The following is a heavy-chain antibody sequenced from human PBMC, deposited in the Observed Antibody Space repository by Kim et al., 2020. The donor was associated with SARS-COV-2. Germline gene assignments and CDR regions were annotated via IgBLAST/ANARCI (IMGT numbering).Heavy chain of an antibody. CDR3: AKDMGYSSSWYYFDY. D-gene: IGHD6-13*01. V-gene: IGHV3-9*01. CDR2: ISWNSGSI. J-gene: IGHJ4*02. Sequence: GGSLRLSCAASGFTFDDYAMHWVRQAPGKGLEWVSGISWNSGSIGYADSVKGRFTISRDNAKNSLYLQMNSLRAEDTALYYCAKDMGYSSSWYYFDYWGQGTLVTVSS. CDR1: GFTFDDYA.